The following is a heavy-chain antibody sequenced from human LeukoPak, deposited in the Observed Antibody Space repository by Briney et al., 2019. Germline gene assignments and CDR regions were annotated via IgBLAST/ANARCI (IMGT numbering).Heavy chain of an antibody. Sequence: ASVKVSCKASGYTYTGYYMHWVRQAPGQGLEWMGWINPNSGGTNYAQKFQGRVTMTRDTSISTAYMELSRLRSDDTAVYYCARAEGFYDFWIGSYFDYWGQGTLVTVSS. J-gene: IGHJ4*02. D-gene: IGHD3-3*01. CDR1: GYTYTGYY. V-gene: IGHV1-2*02. CDR2: INPNSGGT. CDR3: ARAEGFYDFWIGSYFDY.